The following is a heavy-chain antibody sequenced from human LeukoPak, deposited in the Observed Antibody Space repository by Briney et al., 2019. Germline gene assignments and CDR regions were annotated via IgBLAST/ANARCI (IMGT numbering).Heavy chain of an antibody. CDR1: GFIFNNYA. V-gene: IGHV3-9*01. J-gene: IGHJ4*02. CDR3: ARGTSGSYPEAFDY. Sequence: GGSLRLSCAGSGFIFNNYAMHWVRQPPGKGLEWVSGISWNSGSIDYVDSVRGRFTISRDNAKNSLSLQMNSLRAEDTAVYYCARGTSGSYPEAFDYWGQGTLVTVSS. CDR2: ISWNSGSI. D-gene: IGHD1-26*01.